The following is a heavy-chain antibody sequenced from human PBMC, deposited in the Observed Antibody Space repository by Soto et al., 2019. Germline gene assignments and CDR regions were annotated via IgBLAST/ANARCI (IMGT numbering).Heavy chain of an antibody. CDR1: GGSISSYH. CDR3: ARVRYSSMVYYYYYMDV. Sequence: SETLSLTCTVSGGSISSYHWSWIRQPPGKGLEWIGYIYYSGSTNYNPSLKSRVTISVDTSKNQFSLKLSSVTAADTAVYYCARVRYSSMVYYYYYMDVWGKGTTVTVSS. J-gene: IGHJ6*03. CDR2: IYYSGST. D-gene: IGHD6-13*01. V-gene: IGHV4-59*01.